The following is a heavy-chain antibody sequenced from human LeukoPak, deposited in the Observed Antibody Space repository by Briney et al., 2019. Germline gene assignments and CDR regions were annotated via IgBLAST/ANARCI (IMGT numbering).Heavy chain of an antibody. Sequence: GASVKVSCKVSGYTLTELSMHWVRQAPGKGLEWMGGFDPEDGETIYAQKFQGRVTMTKDTSTDTAYMELSSLRSEDTAVYYCATDSPITMVRGVISSWFDPWGQGTLVTVSS. CDR1: GYTLTELS. V-gene: IGHV1-24*01. CDR3: ATDSPITMVRGVISSWFDP. J-gene: IGHJ5*02. D-gene: IGHD3-10*01. CDR2: FDPEDGET.